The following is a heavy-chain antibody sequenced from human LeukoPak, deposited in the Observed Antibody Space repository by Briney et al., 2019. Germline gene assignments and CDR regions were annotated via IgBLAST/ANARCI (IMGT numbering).Heavy chain of an antibody. CDR2: IKQDGSEK. CDR3: ARESGLDV. V-gene: IGHV3-7*01. CDR1: GFTFSYSW. D-gene: IGHD7-27*01. Sequence: GGSLRLSCAASGFTFSYSWMSWVRQAPGKGLEWVANIKQDGSEKYHADSVKGRFTISRDNAKNSLYLEMNSLRDEDTAVYYCARESGLDVWGQGTTVTVSS. J-gene: IGHJ6*02.